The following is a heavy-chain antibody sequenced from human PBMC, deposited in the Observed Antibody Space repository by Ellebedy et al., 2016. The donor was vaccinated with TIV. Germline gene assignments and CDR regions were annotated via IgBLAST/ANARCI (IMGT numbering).Heavy chain of an antibody. CDR1: GFTFSSYG. J-gene: IGHJ4*02. Sequence: GGSLRLSXAASGFTFSSYGMHWVRQAPGKGLEWVAVISYDGSNKYYADSVKGRFTISRDNSKNTLYLQMNSLRAEDTAVYYCAKDPNYDFWSYSGPYYWGQGTLVTVSS. D-gene: IGHD3-3*01. CDR3: AKDPNYDFWSYSGPYY. V-gene: IGHV3-30*18. CDR2: ISYDGSNK.